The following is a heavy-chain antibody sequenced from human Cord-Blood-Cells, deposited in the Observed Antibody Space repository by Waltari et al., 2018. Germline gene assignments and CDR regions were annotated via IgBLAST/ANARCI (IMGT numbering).Heavy chain of an antibody. Sequence: QLQLQESGPGLVKPSETLSLTCTVSGGSISSSSYYWAWIRQPPGKGLEWIGSIYYSGSTYYNPSLKSRVTISVDTSKNQFSLKLSSVTAADTAVYYCARSANDFWSGYYFDYWGQGTLVTVSS. CDR2: IYYSGST. CDR1: GGSISSSSYY. J-gene: IGHJ4*02. V-gene: IGHV4-39*01. D-gene: IGHD3-3*01. CDR3: ARSANDFWSGYYFDY.